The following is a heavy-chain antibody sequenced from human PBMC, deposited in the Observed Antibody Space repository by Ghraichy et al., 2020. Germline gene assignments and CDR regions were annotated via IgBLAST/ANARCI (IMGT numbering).Heavy chain of an antibody. J-gene: IGHJ4*02. CDR2: IYYSGST. D-gene: IGHD1-14*01. CDR1: GGSISSGDYY. Sequence: SETLSLTCTVSGGSISSGDYYWSWIRQPPGKGLEWIGYIYYSGSTYYNPSLKSRVTISVDTPKNQFSLKLSSVTAADTTVYYCARGPTGPPYYFDYWGQGTLVTVSS. V-gene: IGHV4-30-4*08. CDR3: ARGPTGPPYYFDY.